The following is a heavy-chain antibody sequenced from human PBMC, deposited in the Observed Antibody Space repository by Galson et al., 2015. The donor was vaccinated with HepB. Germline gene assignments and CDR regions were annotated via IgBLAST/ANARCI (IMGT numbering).Heavy chain of an antibody. J-gene: IGHJ4*02. CDR2: IDAGNGNT. CDR1: GYTFTIYA. Sequence: SVKVSCKASGYTFTIYAMHWVRQAPGQRLEWMGLIDAGNGNTEYSQMLQGRVTMTTDTSTTTAYMELRSLRSDDTAVYYCAREWIEMATTDWGQGTLVTVSS. V-gene: IGHV1-3*01. CDR3: AREWIEMATTD. D-gene: IGHD5-24*01.